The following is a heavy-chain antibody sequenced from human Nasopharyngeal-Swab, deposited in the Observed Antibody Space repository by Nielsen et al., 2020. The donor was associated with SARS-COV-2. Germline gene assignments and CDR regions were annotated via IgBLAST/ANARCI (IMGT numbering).Heavy chain of an antibody. V-gene: IGHV4-61*01. CDR2: IYYSGST. D-gene: IGHD2-15*01. J-gene: IGHJ5*02. CDR3: AREEYCSGGSCYRWDWFDP. Sequence: SETLSLTCTVSGGSVSSGSYYWSWIRQPPGKGLEWIGYIYYSGSTNYNPSLKSRVTISVDTSKNQFSLKLSSVTAAGTAVYYCAREEYCSGGSCYRWDWFDPWGQGTLVTVSS. CDR1: GGSVSSGSYY.